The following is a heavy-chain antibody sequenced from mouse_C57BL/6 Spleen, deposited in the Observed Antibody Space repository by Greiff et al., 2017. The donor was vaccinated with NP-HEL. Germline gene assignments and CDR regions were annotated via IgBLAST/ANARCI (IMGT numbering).Heavy chain of an antibody. V-gene: IGHV2-9-1*01. D-gene: IGHD2-5*01. CDR2: IWTGGGT. CDR1: GFSFTSYA. Sequence: VQLQQSGPGLVAPSQSLSITCTVSGFSFTSYAISWVRQPPGKGLEWLGVIWTGGGTNYNSALKSRLSISKDNSKSQVFLKMNSLQTDDTARYYCARVYYSNYGWYFDVWGTGTTVTVSS. CDR3: ARVYYSNYGWYFDV. J-gene: IGHJ1*03.